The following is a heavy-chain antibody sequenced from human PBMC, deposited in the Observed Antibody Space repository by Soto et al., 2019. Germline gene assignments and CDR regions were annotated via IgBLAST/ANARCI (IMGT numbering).Heavy chain of an antibody. CDR1: GGSVSGYY. Sequence: SETLSLTCAVYGGSVSGYYCSWIRQPPGKGLEWIGEINHSGSTNYNPSLKSRVTISVDTSKNQFSLKLSSVTAADTAVYYCARTRLPGVFDYWGQGTLVTVSS. J-gene: IGHJ4*02. V-gene: IGHV4-34*01. CDR2: INHSGST. D-gene: IGHD3-10*01. CDR3: ARTRLPGVFDY.